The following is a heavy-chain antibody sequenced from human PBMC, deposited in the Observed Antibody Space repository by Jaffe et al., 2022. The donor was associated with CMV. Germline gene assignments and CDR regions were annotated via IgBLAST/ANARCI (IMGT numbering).Heavy chain of an antibody. V-gene: IGHV6-1*01. D-gene: IGHD6-19*01. CDR3: ARDEIAVAGNTIYYYYGMDV. CDR2: TYYRSKWYN. Sequence: QVQLQQSGPGLVKPSQTLSLTCAISGDSVSSNSAAWNWIRQSPSRGLEWLGRTYYRSKWYNDYAVSVKSRITINPDTSKNQFSLQLNSVTPEDTAVYYCARDEIAVAGNTIYYYYGMDVWGQGTTVTVSS. CDR1: GDSVSSNSAA. J-gene: IGHJ6*02.